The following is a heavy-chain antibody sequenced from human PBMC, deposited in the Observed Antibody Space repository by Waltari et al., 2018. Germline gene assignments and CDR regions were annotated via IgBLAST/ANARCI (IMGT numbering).Heavy chain of an antibody. J-gene: IGHJ4*02. D-gene: IGHD3-3*01. Sequence: QVQLQESGPGLVKPSQTLSLTCTVSGGSISSGSYYWSWIRQPAGKGLEWIVYIYTSGSTNHNPALKSRVTIAVDTSKNQYSLKLSSVTAADTAVYYCARVILEPDFGYVDYWGQGTLVIVSS. V-gene: IGHV4-61*09. CDR2: IYTSGST. CDR1: GGSISSGSYY. CDR3: ARVILEPDFGYVDY.